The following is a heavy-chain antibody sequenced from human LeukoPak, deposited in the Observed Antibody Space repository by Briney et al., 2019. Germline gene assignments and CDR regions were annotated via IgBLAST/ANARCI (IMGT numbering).Heavy chain of an antibody. V-gene: IGHV5-10-1*01. CDR3: ARAMRYSSRCYVNGFDP. CDR1: AYISTSDC. CDR2: IIPSDSYT. Sequence: GECLRISSSASAYISTSDCTSWVGQMPPKDLEWMGWIIPSDSYTTYTPSSQGHVSISADKSNRTAYLQWSSLKASATAMYYCARAMRYSSRCYVNGFDPWGQGTLVTVSS. J-gene: IGHJ5*02. D-gene: IGHD6-13*01.